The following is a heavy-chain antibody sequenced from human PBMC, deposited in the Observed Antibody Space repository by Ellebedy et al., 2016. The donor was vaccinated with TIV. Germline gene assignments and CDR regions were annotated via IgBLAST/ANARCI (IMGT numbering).Heavy chain of an antibody. D-gene: IGHD6-13*01. CDR2: IYYTGST. V-gene: IGHV4-39*02. Sequence: MPSETLSLTCTVSGRSIRSSSYHWGWIRKPPGKGLEWIGSIYYTGSTYYSPSLKSRVTLSVDLSKNHFSLKLNSVPAADSAVYFCARILPGYSCEIDHWGQGTLVSVSS. CDR1: GRSIRSSSYH. J-gene: IGHJ4*02. CDR3: ARILPGYSCEIDH.